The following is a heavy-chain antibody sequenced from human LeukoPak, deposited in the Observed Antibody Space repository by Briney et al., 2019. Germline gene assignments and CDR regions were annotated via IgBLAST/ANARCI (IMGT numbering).Heavy chain of an antibody. V-gene: IGHV1-46*01. CDR1: GYTFTSYY. J-gene: IGHJ5*02. Sequence: ASVKVSCKASGYTFTSYYMRWVRQAPGQGLEWMGIINPSGGSTSYAQKFQGRVTMTRDMSTSTVYMELSSLRSEDTAVYYCARGADGVSSNSRGWFDPWGQGTLVTVSS. D-gene: IGHD2-15*01. CDR3: ARGADGVSSNSRGWFDP. CDR2: INPSGGST.